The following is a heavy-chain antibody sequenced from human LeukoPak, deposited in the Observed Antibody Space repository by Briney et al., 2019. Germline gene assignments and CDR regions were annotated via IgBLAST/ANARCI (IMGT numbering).Heavy chain of an antibody. CDR2: IRSKVYGGTT. V-gene: IGHV3-49*04. D-gene: IGHD4-17*01. J-gene: IGHJ6*03. CDR3: SCSVTTRTGWHYYMDV. CDR1: RFTLGDYA. Sequence: GGSLRLSCTASRFTLGDYAMTWVRQAPGKGLEWVGFIRSKVYGGTTEYAASVKGRFTISRDDSESIVYLQMNSLKTEDTAVYYCSCSVTTRTGWHYYMDVWGKGTTVTISS.